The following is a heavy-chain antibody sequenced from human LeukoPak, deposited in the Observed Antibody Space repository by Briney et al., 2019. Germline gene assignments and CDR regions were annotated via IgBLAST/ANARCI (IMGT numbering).Heavy chain of an antibody. J-gene: IGHJ4*02. CDR2: ISSSSSYT. CDR1: GFTFSSYG. Sequence: GRSLRLSCAASGFTFSSYGMHWVRQAPGKGLEWVSYISSSSSYTNYADSVKGRFTISRDNAKNSLYLQMNSLRAEDTAVYYCARDGHYDILTGYVVGYFDYWGQGTLVTVSS. D-gene: IGHD3-9*01. V-gene: IGHV3-21*05. CDR3: ARDGHYDILTGYVVGYFDY.